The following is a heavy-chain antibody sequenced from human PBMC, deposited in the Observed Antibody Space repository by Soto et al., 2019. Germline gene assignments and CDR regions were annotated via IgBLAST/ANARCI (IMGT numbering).Heavy chain of an antibody. CDR2: ISGTSSYV. J-gene: IGHJ4*02. CDR3: ATNPNDYLWGTYLPHFDH. Sequence: EVQLVESGGGLVMPGGSLRLSCVASGFTFSAHNMNWVRRPPGKGLEWVSSISGTSSYVYYTDSVKGRFTISRDNAKNSLYMQMDSLRAEDTAVYYCATNPNDYLWGTYLPHFDHWGQGILVTVSS. D-gene: IGHD3-16*01. V-gene: IGHV3-21*01. CDR1: GFTFSAHN.